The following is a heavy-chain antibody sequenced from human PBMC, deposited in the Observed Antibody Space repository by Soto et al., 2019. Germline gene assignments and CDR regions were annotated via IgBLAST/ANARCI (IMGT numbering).Heavy chain of an antibody. D-gene: IGHD2-2*02. CDR1: GFTLSSYS. Sequence: EVQLVESGGGLVKPGGSLRLSCVDSGFTLSSYSMIWVRQAPGKGLEWVSSISTSSSPIFYADSVKGRFTISRDNAKNSLYLHMNSLRAEDTAIYFCLRGGRGYTRDDVLEIWGQGTMVTVSS. CDR2: ISTSSSPI. J-gene: IGHJ3*02. CDR3: LRGGRGYTRDDVLEI. V-gene: IGHV3-21*06.